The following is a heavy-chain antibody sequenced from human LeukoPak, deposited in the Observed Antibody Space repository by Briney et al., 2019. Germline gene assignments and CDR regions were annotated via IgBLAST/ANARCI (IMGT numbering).Heavy chain of an antibody. CDR1: GGSISYYY. CDR2: IYSSGTP. V-gene: IGHV4-4*07. J-gene: IGHJ4*02. CDR3: ARDQDGFHVDY. D-gene: IGHD5-24*01. Sequence: SETLSLTCTVSGGSISYYYWSWIRQPAGKGLEWIGRIYSSGTPKYNPSLKSRVTMSIATSKNQSSLMVKSVTAADTAVNYCARDQDGFHVDYWGQGILVTVSS.